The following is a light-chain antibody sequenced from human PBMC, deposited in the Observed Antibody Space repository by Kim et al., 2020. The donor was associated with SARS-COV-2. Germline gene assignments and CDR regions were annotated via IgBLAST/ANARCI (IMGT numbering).Light chain of an antibody. J-gene: IGKJ1*01. V-gene: IGKV3-15*01. CDR1: QSVSSN. CDR2: GAS. Sequence: EIVMTQSPATLSVSPGERATLSCRASQSVSSNLAWYQQKPGQAPRLLIYGASTRATGIPARFSGSGSGTEFTLTIRSLQSEDFAVYYCQQYNKRPPWTEGQGNKGE. CDR3: QQYNKRPPWT.